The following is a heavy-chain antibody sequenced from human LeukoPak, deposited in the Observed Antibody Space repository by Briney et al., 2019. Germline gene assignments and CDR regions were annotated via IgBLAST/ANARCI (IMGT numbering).Heavy chain of an antibody. Sequence: ASVKVSYKASGYTFTGYYMHWVRQAPGQGLEWMGWINPNSGGTNYAQKFQGRVTMTRDTSISTAYMELSRLRSDDTAVYYCARAIRPHDAFDIWGQGTMVTVSS. V-gene: IGHV1-2*02. CDR1: GYTFTGYY. CDR2: INPNSGGT. CDR3: ARAIRPHDAFDI. J-gene: IGHJ3*02.